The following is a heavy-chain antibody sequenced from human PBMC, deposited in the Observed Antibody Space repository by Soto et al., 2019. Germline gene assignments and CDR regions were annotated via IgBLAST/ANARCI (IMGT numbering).Heavy chain of an antibody. CDR2: IYYSGST. CDR3: ASNGYNQFCWYFDL. V-gene: IGHV4-31*03. D-gene: IGHD5-12*01. J-gene: IGHJ2*01. Sequence: QVQLQESGPGLVKPSQTLSLTCTVSGGSISSGGYYWSWIRQHPGKGLEWIGYIYYSGSTYYNPSLKRRVTISVDTSKNQFSLKLSSVTAADTAVYYCASNGYNQFCWYFDLWGRGTLVTVSS. CDR1: GGSISSGGYY.